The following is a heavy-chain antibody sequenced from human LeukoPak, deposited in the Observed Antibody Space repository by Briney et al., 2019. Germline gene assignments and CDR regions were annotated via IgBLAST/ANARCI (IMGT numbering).Heavy chain of an antibody. V-gene: IGHV4-59*01. J-gene: IGHJ4*02. Sequence: SETLSLTCTVSGGSISSYYWSWIRQPPGKGLEWVGYIYYSGSTNYNPSLKSRVTISVDTSKNQFSLKLSSVTAADTAVYYCARVGLYGANSGIDYWGQGTLVTVSS. D-gene: IGHD4-23*01. CDR3: ARVGLYGANSGIDY. CDR2: IYYSGST. CDR1: GGSISSYY.